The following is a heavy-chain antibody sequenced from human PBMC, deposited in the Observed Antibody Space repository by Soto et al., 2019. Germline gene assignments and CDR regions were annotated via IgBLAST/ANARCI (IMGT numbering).Heavy chain of an antibody. Sequence: QVQLVESGGGEVQPGRSLRLSCAASGFTFSTYGMHWVRQAPGKGLGWVAVISYDGTNKYYADSVKGRFTISRDNSKNTLYLQMNSLRAEDTAVYYCAKEWYSSRSPDFDYCGRGTPVTVSS. D-gene: IGHD6-13*01. V-gene: IGHV3-30*18. CDR2: ISYDGTNK. J-gene: IGHJ4*02. CDR3: AKEWYSSRSPDFDY. CDR1: GFTFSTYG.